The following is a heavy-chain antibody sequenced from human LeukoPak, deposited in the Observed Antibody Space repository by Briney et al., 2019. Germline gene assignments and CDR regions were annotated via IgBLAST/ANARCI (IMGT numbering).Heavy chain of an antibody. J-gene: IGHJ4*02. CDR2: INHSGST. D-gene: IGHD5-18*01. Sequence: SETLSLTCAVYGGSFSGYYWSWIRQPPGKGLEWIGEINHSGSTNYNPSLKSRVTISVDTSKNQFSLKLSSVTAADTAVYYCARGPPNTATDYWGQGTLVTVSS. V-gene: IGHV4-34*01. CDR1: GGSFSGYY. CDR3: ARGPPNTATDY.